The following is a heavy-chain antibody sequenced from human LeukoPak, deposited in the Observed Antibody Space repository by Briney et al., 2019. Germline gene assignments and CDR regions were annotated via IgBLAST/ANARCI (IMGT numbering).Heavy chain of an antibody. CDR3: ARDRISAGNWFDP. CDR1: GFTFSSYG. CDR2: IDSSSSYI. D-gene: IGHD6-13*01. V-gene: IGHV3-21*01. Sequence: PGGSLRLSCAASGFTFSSYGMHWVRQAPGKGLEWVSSIDSSSSYIFYADSVKGRFTISRDNAKNSLFLQLNSLRAEDTAVYYCARDRISAGNWFDPWGQGTLVTVSS. J-gene: IGHJ5*02.